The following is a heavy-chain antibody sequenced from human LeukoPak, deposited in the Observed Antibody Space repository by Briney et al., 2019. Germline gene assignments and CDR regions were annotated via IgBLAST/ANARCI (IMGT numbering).Heavy chain of an antibody. CDR1: GRSFSGYY. J-gene: IGHJ4*02. CDR3: ARRAGYSSSWFDY. Sequence: SETLSLTCAVYGRSFSGYYWSWIRQPPGKGLEWIGEIKHSGSTNYNPSLKSRVTISVDTSKNQFSLKLSSVTAADTAVYYCARRAGYSSSWFDYWGQGTLVTVSS. D-gene: IGHD6-13*01. V-gene: IGHV4-34*01. CDR2: IKHSGST.